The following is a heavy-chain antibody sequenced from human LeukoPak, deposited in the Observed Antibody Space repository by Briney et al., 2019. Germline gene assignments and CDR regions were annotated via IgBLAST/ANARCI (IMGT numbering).Heavy chain of an antibody. J-gene: IGHJ4*02. CDR3: ASYRVGALDY. V-gene: IGHV4-34*01. CDR1: GGSFSGYY. CDR2: INHSGST. Sequence: SETLSLTCAVYGGSFSGYYWSWIRQPPGKGLEWIGEINHSGSTNYNPSLKSRVTISVDTSKSQCSLKLCSVAAADTAVYYWASYRVGALDYWGQGNLVTVSS. D-gene: IGHD1-26*01.